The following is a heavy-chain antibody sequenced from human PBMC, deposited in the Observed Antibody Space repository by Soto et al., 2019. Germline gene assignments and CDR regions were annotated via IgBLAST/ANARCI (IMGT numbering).Heavy chain of an antibody. CDR1: GGTFSSYA. D-gene: IGHD5-12*01. J-gene: IGHJ6*02. Sequence: GASVKVSCKASGGTFSSYAISWVRQAPGQGLEWMGGIIPIFGTANYAQKFQGRVTITADESTSTAYMELSSLRSEDTAVYYCARGKLSGRYTGYGMDVWGQGTTVTVSS. CDR2: IIPIFGTA. CDR3: ARGKLSGRYTGYGMDV. V-gene: IGHV1-69*13.